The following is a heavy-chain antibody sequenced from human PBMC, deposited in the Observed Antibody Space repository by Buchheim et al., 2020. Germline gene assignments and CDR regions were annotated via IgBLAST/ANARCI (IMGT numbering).Heavy chain of an antibody. J-gene: IGHJ6*02. CDR3: AKDRGCSSTSCYYYYYYGMDV. CDR1: GFTFSSYG. Sequence: QVQLVESGGGVVQPGRSLRLSCAASGFTFSSYGMHWVRQAPGKGLEWVAVISYGGSNKYYADSVKGRFTISRDNSKNTLYLQMSSLRAEDTAVYYCAKDRGCSSTSCYYYYYYGMDVWGQGTT. CDR2: ISYGGSNK. V-gene: IGHV3-30*18. D-gene: IGHD2-2*01.